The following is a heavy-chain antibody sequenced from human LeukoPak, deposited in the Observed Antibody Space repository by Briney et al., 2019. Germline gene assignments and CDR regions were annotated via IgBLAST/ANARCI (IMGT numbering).Heavy chain of an antibody. J-gene: IGHJ4*02. CDR3: ARNHRIAVAGTWINYFDY. Sequence: SVKVSCKASGGTFSSYAISWVRQAPGQGLEWMGGIIPIFGTADYAQKFQGRVTITTDESTSTAYMELSSLRSEDTAVYYCARNHRIAVAGTWINYFDYWGQGTLVTVSS. CDR1: GGTFSSYA. CDR2: IIPIFGTA. D-gene: IGHD6-19*01. V-gene: IGHV1-69*05.